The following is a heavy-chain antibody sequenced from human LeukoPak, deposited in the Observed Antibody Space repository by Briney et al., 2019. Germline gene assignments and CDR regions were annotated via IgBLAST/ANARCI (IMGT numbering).Heavy chain of an antibody. V-gene: IGHV4-61*02. CDR1: GGAISSGSYY. Sequence: SETLSLTCTVSGGAISSGSYYWSWIRQPAGKGLEWIGRIYTSGSTNYNPSLKSRVTISVDTSKNHFSLNLTSVTAADTAVYYCARLIAAAETFDYWGQGTLVTVSS. CDR3: ARLIAAAETFDY. J-gene: IGHJ4*02. D-gene: IGHD6-13*01. CDR2: IYTSGST.